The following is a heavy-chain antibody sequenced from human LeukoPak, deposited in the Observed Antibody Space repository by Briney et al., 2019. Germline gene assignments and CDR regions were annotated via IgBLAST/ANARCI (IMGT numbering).Heavy chain of an antibody. J-gene: IGHJ4*02. CDR3: AKDRSFFSPGAFDY. CDR2: MSGGGGST. CDR1: GFTFSSYA. Sequence: GGSLRLSCTASGFTFSSYAMSWVRQAPGKGLEGVSDMSGGGGSTYYADSVKGRFTISRDNSKNTLYLQMNSLRAEDTAVYYCAKDRSFFSPGAFDYWGQGTLVTVSS. D-gene: IGHD7-27*01. V-gene: IGHV3-23*01.